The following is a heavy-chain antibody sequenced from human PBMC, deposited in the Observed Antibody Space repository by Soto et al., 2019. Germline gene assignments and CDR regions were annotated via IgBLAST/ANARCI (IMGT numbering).Heavy chain of an antibody. Sequence: ASVKVSCKATGYTFTSYGISWVRQAPGQGLEWMGWISAYNGNTNYAQKLQGRVTMTTDTSTSTASMELRSLRSDDTAVYYCSRDRELVVVPAISDYWGQGTLVTVSS. CDR2: ISAYNGNT. CDR1: GYTFTSYG. CDR3: SRDRELVVVPAISDY. J-gene: IGHJ4*02. D-gene: IGHD2-21*02. V-gene: IGHV1-18*01.